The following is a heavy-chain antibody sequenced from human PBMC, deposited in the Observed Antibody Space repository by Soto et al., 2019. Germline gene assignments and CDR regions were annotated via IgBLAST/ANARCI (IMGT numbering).Heavy chain of an antibody. Sequence: GASVQVSCKASGYTFTSYGISWVRQAPGQGLEWMGWISAYNGNTNYAQKLQGRVTMTTDTSTSTAYMELRSLRSDDTAVYYCARDVWQWLVGDNWFDPWGQGTLVTVSS. J-gene: IGHJ5*02. CDR3: ARDVWQWLVGDNWFDP. CDR2: ISAYNGNT. V-gene: IGHV1-18*01. CDR1: GYTFTSYG. D-gene: IGHD6-19*01.